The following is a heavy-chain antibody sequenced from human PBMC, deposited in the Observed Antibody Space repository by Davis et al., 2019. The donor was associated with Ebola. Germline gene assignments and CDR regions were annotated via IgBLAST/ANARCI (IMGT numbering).Heavy chain of an antibody. D-gene: IGHD2-2*01. J-gene: IGHJ6*02. V-gene: IGHV5-51*01. Sequence: GESPNISCKGPGYSFTSYWIGWVRQMPGKGLECTAIIYPGDSDTRYSPSFQGQVPISADKSSTTAYLQWSSLKASDTAMYYCARLVVPAAMGNYYYGMDVWGQGTTVTVSS. CDR1: GYSFTSYW. CDR2: IYPGDSDT. CDR3: ARLVVPAAMGNYYYGMDV.